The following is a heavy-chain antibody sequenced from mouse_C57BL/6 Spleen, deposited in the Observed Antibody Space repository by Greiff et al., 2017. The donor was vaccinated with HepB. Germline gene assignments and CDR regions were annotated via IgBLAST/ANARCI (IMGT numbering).Heavy chain of an antibody. J-gene: IGHJ2*01. CDR3: ARRTGLYYFDD. D-gene: IGHD4-1*01. Sequence: QVQLQQPGAELVKPGASVKLSCKASGYTFTSYWMHWVKQRPGQGLEWIGMIHPNSGSTNYNEKFKSKATLTVDKSSSTAYMQRSSLTSEDSAVYYCARRTGLYYFDDWGKGTTLTVSS. CDR1: GYTFTSYW. V-gene: IGHV1-64*01. CDR2: IHPNSGST.